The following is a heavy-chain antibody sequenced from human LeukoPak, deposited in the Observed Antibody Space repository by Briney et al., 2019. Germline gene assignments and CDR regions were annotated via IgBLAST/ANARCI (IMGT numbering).Heavy chain of an antibody. CDR1: GFTFKLYW. CDR2: INHDGSDT. J-gene: IGHJ5*02. Sequence: GGSLRLSCAASGFTFKLYWMHWVRPVPRRGPVWVSRINHDGSDTIYADSVRGRFTISRDDAKNTLYLQMNNLRAEDPAVYYCVRGGPSTWSWGQGTLVTVSS. V-gene: IGHV3-74*01. D-gene: IGHD2-15*01. CDR3: VRGGPSTWS.